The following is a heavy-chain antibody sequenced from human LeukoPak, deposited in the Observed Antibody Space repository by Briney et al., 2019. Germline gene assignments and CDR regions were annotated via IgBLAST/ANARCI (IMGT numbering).Heavy chain of an antibody. CDR1: GGSISSYY. CDR2: IYSSGSN. V-gene: IGHV4-4*07. Sequence: SETLSLTCIVSGGSISSYYWSWIRQPAGKGLEWTGRIYSSGSNKHNPSLRSRVTMSVDTSKNQFSLKLSSVTAADTAVYYCARDTIAVAGNNWFDPWGQGTLVTVSS. CDR3: ARDTIAVAGNNWFDP. D-gene: IGHD6-19*01. J-gene: IGHJ5*02.